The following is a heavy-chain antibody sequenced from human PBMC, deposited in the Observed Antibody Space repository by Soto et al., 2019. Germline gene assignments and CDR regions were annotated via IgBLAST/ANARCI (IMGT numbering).Heavy chain of an antibody. CDR3: AGGPEGWPAEY. CDR1: GFSFSNYR. J-gene: IGHJ4*02. CDR2: IRHDGSEK. D-gene: IGHD6-19*01. Sequence: GGSLRLSCAASGFSFSNYRMMWIRQAPGKGLEWVANIRHDGSEKYYGDSVKGRFTASRDNAQNPLYLQMNSLRAEDTAVYYCAGGPEGWPAEYWGQGILVTVSS. V-gene: IGHV3-7*03.